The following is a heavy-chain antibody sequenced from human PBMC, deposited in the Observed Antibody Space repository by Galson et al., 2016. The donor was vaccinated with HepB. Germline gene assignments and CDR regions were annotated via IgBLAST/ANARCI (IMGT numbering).Heavy chain of an antibody. CDR2: IVVGSDNT. Sequence: SVKVSCKASGFTFISSAVQWVRQARGQRLEWIGWIVVGSDNTNYAQKFQERVTITRDMSTSTAYMELSSLRSEDTAVYYCALTQSGYSYGPPIDYWGQGTLVTVSS. CDR3: ALTQSGYSYGPPIDY. CDR1: GFTFISSA. J-gene: IGHJ4*02. D-gene: IGHD5-18*01. V-gene: IGHV1-58*01.